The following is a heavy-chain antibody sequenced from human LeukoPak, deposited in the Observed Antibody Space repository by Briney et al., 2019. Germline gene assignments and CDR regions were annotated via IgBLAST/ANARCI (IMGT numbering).Heavy chain of an antibody. J-gene: IGHJ4*02. CDR3: ARSDYDFWSGHDY. V-gene: IGHV4-59*08. CDR1: GGSISSYY. Sequence: SGTLSLTCTVSGGSISSYYWSWIRQPPGKGLEWIGYIYYSGSTNYNPSLKSRVTISVDTSKNQFSLKLSSVTAADTAVYYCARSDYDFWSGHDYWGQGTLVTVSS. CDR2: IYYSGST. D-gene: IGHD3-3*01.